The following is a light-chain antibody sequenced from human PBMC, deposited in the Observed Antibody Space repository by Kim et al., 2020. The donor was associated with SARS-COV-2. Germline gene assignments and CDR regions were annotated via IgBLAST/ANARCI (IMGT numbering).Light chain of an antibody. Sequence: ASVGDRVTITCRASQSISSYLNWYQQKPGKAPKLLIYAASSLQSGVPSRFSGSGSGTDFTLTISSLQPEDFATYYCQQSYSTPRTFGGGTKVEIK. CDR2: AAS. CDR3: QQSYSTPRT. J-gene: IGKJ4*01. CDR1: QSISSY. V-gene: IGKV1-39*01.